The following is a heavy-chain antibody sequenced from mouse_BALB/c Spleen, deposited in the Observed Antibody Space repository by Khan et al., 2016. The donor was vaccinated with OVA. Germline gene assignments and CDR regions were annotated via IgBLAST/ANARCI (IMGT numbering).Heavy chain of an antibody. Sequence: VELVESGAELARPGASVKLSCKASGSTFTDYYINWVKLRTGQGLEWIGEISPGSGDTYYNERFKGKATLTADKSSSTAYMQLSSLTSEASAVYFCARRNYFGYTFAYWGQGTLVTVSA. CDR2: ISPGSGDT. D-gene: IGHD1-2*01. CDR3: ARRNYFGYTFAY. J-gene: IGHJ3*01. V-gene: IGHV1-77*01. CDR1: GSTFTDYY.